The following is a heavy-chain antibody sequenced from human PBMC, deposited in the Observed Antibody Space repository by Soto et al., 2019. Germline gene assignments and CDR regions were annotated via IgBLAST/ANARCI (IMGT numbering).Heavy chain of an antibody. J-gene: IGHJ4*02. V-gene: IGHV4-61*01. CDR2: IYYTGST. D-gene: IGHD2-15*01. Sequence: TLSLTCTVSGASVSSHNFYWSWIRQPPGKGLEWIGYIYYTGSTNYNPSLKSRVTISLDTSKNQFSLKLSSVTAADTAVYYCARDHNRYCTGGSCYGFDYWGQGTLVTVSS. CDR3: ARDHNRYCTGGSCYGFDY. CDR1: GASVSSHNFY.